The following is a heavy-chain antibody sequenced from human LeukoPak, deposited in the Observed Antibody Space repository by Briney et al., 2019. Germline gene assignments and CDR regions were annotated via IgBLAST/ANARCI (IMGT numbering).Heavy chain of an antibody. J-gene: IGHJ4*02. CDR2: IYYSGST. Sequence: KPSETLSLTCTVSGGSISSYYWSWIRQPPGKGLEWIGYIYYSGSTNYNPSLKSRVTISVDTSKNQSSLKLSSVTAADTAVYYCAAHAGIAAEFDYWGQGTLVTVSS. D-gene: IGHD6-13*01. CDR3: AAHAGIAAEFDY. CDR1: GGSISSYY. V-gene: IGHV4-59*01.